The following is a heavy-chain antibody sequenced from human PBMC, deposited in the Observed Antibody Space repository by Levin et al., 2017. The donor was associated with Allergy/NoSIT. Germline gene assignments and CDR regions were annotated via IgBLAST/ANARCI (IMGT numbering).Heavy chain of an antibody. D-gene: IGHD2-8*01. V-gene: IGHV1-18*01. J-gene: IGHJ3*02. Sequence: AGGSLRLSCKTSGSTFTFYGITWVRQAPGQGLEWMGWISHYNGDTNYAQKLQGRVTMTTDTSTSTAYMELRSLRSDDTAVYYCAREMAETAADTFDIWGQGTIVTVSS. CDR3: AREMAETAADTFDI. CDR2: ISHYNGDT. CDR1: GSTFTFYG.